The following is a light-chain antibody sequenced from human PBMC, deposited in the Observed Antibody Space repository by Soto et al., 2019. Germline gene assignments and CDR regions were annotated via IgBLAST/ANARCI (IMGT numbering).Light chain of an antibody. V-gene: IGKV3-15*01. CDR3: QQYDNWPWT. J-gene: IGKJ1*01. CDR1: QSVSNN. CDR2: DAS. Sequence: TKCPGTLYLSPGERATLSCRASQSVSNNLAWFQQKPGQVPRLLIFDASTRATGVPARFSGSGSGTDFTLTISSLQSEDFAVYYCQQYDNWPWTFGQGTKVDIK.